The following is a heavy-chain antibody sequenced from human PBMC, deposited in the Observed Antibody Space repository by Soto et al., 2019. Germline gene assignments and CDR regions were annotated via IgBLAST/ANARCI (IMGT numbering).Heavy chain of an antibody. CDR1: GFTYSSYA. D-gene: IGHD1-1*01. V-gene: IGHV3-30-3*01. J-gene: IGHJ4*02. Sequence: QVQLVESGGGVVQPGRSLRLSCAASGFTYSSYAMHWVRQAPGKGLEWVAVISYDGGNKYYADSVKGRFTISRDNSKNTLYLQMNSLRAEDTAVYYCAKELKRRLDYWGQGTLVTVSS. CDR2: ISYDGGNK. CDR3: AKELKRRLDY.